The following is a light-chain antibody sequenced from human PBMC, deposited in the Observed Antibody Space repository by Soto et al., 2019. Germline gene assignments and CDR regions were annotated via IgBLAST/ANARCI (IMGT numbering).Light chain of an antibody. CDR3: QQYDKWPRT. Sequence: EIVLTQSPATLSVSPGERATLSSRASQGVGSTLAWYQQKPGQTPRLLIYDAYIRATGVPARFSVSGSGADYTLTISSLQSEDFAVYYCQQYDKWPRTFGQGTKVDIK. V-gene: IGKV3D-15*01. CDR2: DAY. CDR1: QGVGST. J-gene: IGKJ1*01.